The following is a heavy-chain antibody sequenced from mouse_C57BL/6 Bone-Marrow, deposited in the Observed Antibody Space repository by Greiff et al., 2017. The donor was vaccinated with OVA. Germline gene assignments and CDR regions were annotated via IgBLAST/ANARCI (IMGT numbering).Heavy chain of an antibody. J-gene: IGHJ3*01. CDR2: IDPSDSET. Sequence: VQLQQPGAELVRPGSSVKLSCKASGYTFTSYWMHWVKQRPIQGLEWIGNIDPSDSETHYNQKFKGKSTLTVDKSSSTAYMQLSSLTSEDSAVYYCARRGVYYGNYGAWFAYWGQGTLVTVSA. D-gene: IGHD2-1*01. CDR3: ARRGVYYGNYGAWFAY. V-gene: IGHV1-52*01. CDR1: GYTFTSYW.